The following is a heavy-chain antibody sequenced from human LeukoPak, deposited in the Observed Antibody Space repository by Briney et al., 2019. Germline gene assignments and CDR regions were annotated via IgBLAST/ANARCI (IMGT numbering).Heavy chain of an antibody. D-gene: IGHD6-19*01. CDR3: ARRCIAVAPGVINAFDT. V-gene: IGHV1-46*01. CDR1: GYTFTSYY. CDR2: INPSGGST. Sequence: ASVKVSCKASGYTFTSYYMHWVRQAPGQGLEWMGIINPSGGSTSYAQKFQGRVTMTRDTSTSTVYMELSSLRSEDTAVYYCARRCIAVAPGVINAFDTWGQGTMVTVSS. J-gene: IGHJ3*02.